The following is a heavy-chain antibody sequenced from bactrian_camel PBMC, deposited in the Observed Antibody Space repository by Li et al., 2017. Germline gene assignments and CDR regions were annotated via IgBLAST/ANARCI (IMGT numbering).Heavy chain of an antibody. J-gene: IGHJ4*01. Sequence: VQLVESGGGSVQAGGSLRLSCTVSGITVDDSDMGWYRQAPGNECEWISSISRDGRTSYLDSVKGRFTISQDNAKNTVYLQMNSLKPEDTAMYYCAAVPRVYTCYSGSILRFFRMGQGTQVTVS. V-gene: IGHV3S63*01. D-gene: IGHD3*01. CDR2: ISRDGRT. CDR1: GITVDDSD.